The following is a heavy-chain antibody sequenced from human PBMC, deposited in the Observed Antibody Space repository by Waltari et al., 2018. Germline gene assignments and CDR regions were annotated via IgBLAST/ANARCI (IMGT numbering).Heavy chain of an antibody. J-gene: IGHJ4*02. CDR2: IWYDGSNK. Sequence: QVQLVESGGGVVQPGRSLRLSCAASGFTFSSYGMHWVRQAPDKGLEWVAVIWYDGSNKYYADSVKGRFTISRDNSKNTLYLQMNSLRAEDTAVYYCARDVIGFDYWGQGTLVTVSS. D-gene: IGHD3-10*01. CDR3: ARDVIGFDY. V-gene: IGHV3-33*01. CDR1: GFTFSSYG.